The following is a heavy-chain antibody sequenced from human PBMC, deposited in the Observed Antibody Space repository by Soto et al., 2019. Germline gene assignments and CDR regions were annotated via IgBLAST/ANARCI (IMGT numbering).Heavy chain of an antibody. CDR3: ARSRGGYFDY. V-gene: IGHV4-59*01. CDR2: IYYSGST. J-gene: IGHJ4*02. Sequence: QVQLQESGPGLVKPSETLSLTCTVSGGSISSYYWSWIRQPPGKGLEWIGYIYYSGSTIYNPSLKSPLTLSVDTSKNRFSLKLSSVTAADTAVYYCARSRGGYFDYWGQGTLVTVSS. D-gene: IGHD3-16*01. CDR1: GGSISSYY.